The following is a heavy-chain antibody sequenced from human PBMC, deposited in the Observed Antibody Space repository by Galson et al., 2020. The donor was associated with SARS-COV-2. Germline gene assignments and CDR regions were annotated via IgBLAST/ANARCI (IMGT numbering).Heavy chain of an antibody. CDR1: GFTFSSYG. CDR3: AREGPLDAFDI. CDR2: IWYDGSNK. J-gene: IGHJ3*02. V-gene: IGHV3-33*01. Sequence: GESLKISCAASGFTFSSYGMHWVRQAPGKGLEWVAVIWYDGSNKYYADSVKGRFTISRDNSKNTLYLQMNSLRAEDTAVYYCAREGPLDAFDIWGQGTMVTVSS.